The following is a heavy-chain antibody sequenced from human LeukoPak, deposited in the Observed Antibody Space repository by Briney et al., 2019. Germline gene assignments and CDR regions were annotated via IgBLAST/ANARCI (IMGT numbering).Heavy chain of an antibody. CDR2: ISSSSSYI. CDR1: GFTFSSYS. V-gene: IGHV3-21*01. D-gene: IGHD1-26*01. J-gene: IGHJ3*02. CDR3: ARDPSYRGFDAFDI. Sequence: PGGSLRLSCAASGFTFSSYSMNWVRQAPGKGLEGGSSISSSSSYIYYADSVKGRFTISRDNAKNSLYLQMNYLRAEDTAVYYCARDPSYRGFDAFDIWGQGTMVTVSS.